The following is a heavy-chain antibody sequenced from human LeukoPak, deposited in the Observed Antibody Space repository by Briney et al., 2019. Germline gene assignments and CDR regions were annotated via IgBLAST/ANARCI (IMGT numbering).Heavy chain of an antibody. CDR3: AKVDYYYGSGSYSFDY. V-gene: IGHV3-64*04. Sequence: GGSLRLSCSASGFFFSIYTMYWVRQAPGKGPEYVSTISGSGNGGSIYYADSVKGRFTISRDNSKNTLYLRMNSLRAEDTAVYYCAKVDYYYGSGSYSFDYWGQGTLVTVSS. CDR1: GFFFSIYT. CDR2: ISGSGNGGSI. J-gene: IGHJ4*02. D-gene: IGHD3-10*01.